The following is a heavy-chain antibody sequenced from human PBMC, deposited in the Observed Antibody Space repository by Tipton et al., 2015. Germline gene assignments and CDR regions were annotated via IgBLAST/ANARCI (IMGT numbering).Heavy chain of an antibody. CDR2: IDHGGTT. D-gene: IGHD2-2*02. V-gene: IGHV4-34*10. CDR1: GGSFTAYH. Sequence: TLSLTCAVSGGSFTAYHWSWVRQRPGKGLEWIGEIDHGGTTNYNPSLKSRITMSVDTSKNKFSLKLNSVTAADTAVYFCAREERYCSSTNCYNAYFDYWGQGTLVTVSS. CDR3: AREERYCSSTNCYNAYFDY. J-gene: IGHJ4*02.